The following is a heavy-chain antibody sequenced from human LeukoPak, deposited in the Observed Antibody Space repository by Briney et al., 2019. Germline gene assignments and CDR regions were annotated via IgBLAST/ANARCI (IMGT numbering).Heavy chain of an antibody. Sequence: ASVSASCKASGYTFTDYYMYWVRQAPGQGLDWVGWINPTSGATNYAQKFQGRVTMTRDTSNNTSYMELSRLRSDDTAVYYCARKFRTTTWSFDALELWGRGTMVTVSS. CDR1: GYTFTDYY. CDR3: ARKFRTTTWSFDALEL. D-gene: IGHD1/OR15-1a*01. V-gene: IGHV1-2*02. J-gene: IGHJ3*01. CDR2: INPTSGAT.